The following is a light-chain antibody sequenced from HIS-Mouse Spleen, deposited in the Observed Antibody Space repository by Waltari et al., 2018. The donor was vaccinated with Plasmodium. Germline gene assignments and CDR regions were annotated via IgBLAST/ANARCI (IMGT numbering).Light chain of an antibody. CDR2: KDS. J-gene: IGLJ2*01. CDR1: ALPTQY. Sequence: SYELTQPPPVSVPPGQTARITCSGDALPTQYAYWYQQKPGQAPVLVIYKDSERPSGIPERFSGSSSGTTVTLTISGVQAEDEADYYCQSADSSGTYVVFGGGTKLTVL. CDR3: QSADSSGTYVV. V-gene: IGLV3-25*03.